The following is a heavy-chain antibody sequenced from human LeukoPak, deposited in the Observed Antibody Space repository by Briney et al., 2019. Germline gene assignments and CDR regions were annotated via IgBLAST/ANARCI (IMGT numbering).Heavy chain of an antibody. CDR3: ARGWLALTPFDY. CDR1: GFTVSTNY. J-gene: IGHJ4*02. CDR2: IYRGGDT. Sequence: GGSLRLSCAASGFTVSTNYMSWVRQAPGKGLEWVSVIYRGGDTYYADSVKGRFTISRDTSKNTLYLQMNSLRAEDTAVYYCARGWLALTPFDYWGQGTLVTVSS. D-gene: IGHD6-19*01. V-gene: IGHV3-66*01.